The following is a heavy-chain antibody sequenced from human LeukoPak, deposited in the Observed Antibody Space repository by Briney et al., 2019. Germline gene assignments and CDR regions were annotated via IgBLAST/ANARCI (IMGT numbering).Heavy chain of an antibody. D-gene: IGHD3-22*01. V-gene: IGHV1-24*01. J-gene: IGHJ4*02. Sequence: GASVKVSCKISGYSLTELAIHWVRQAPGKGLEWMGGSDPEDVKTSFAEKFQGRVTFTEDTSTDTAFMELSGLRSDDTAVYYCATFQAYANSGHLRPYFDYWGQGTLVTVSS. CDR3: ATFQAYANSGHLRPYFDY. CDR2: SDPEDVKT. CDR1: GYSLTELA.